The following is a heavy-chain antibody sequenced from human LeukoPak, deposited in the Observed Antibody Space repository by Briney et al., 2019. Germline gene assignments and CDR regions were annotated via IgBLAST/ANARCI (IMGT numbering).Heavy chain of an antibody. V-gene: IGHV3-7*01. CDR3: ARDGEMPTIYFDY. CDR1: GFTFSSHW. J-gene: IGHJ4*02. D-gene: IGHD5-24*01. CDR2: IKQDGSET. Sequence: GGSRRLSCAVSGFTFSSHWMSWVRQAPGKGLEWVANIKQDGSETYYVNSVKGRFTISRDNAKNSLFLHMNSLRAEDTAVYYCARDGEMPTIYFDYWGQGTLVTVSS.